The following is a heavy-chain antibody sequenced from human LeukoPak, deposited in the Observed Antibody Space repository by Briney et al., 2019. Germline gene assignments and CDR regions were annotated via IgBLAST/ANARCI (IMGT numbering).Heavy chain of an antibody. CDR3: ARGKYSSGFPDAFDI. Sequence: RAGGSLRLSCAASGFTFSGYAMHWVRQTPGKGLEWVSGINWNGGSTGYADSVKGRFTISRDNAKNSLYLQMNSLRAEDTALYHCARGKYSSGFPDAFDIWGQGTMVTVSS. CDR2: INWNGGST. CDR1: GFTFSGYA. D-gene: IGHD3-22*01. V-gene: IGHV3-20*01. J-gene: IGHJ3*02.